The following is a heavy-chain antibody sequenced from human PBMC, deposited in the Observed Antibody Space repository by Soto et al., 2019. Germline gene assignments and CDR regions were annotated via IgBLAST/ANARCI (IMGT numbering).Heavy chain of an antibody. V-gene: IGHV3-21*01. CDR2: ISSSSSYI. J-gene: IGHJ6*02. D-gene: IGHD6-19*01. CDR1: GFTFSSYS. Sequence: EVQLVESGGGLVKPGGSLRLSCAASGFTFSSYSMNWVRQAPGKGLEWVSSISSSSSYIYYADSVKGRFTISRDNAKNSLYLQMNSLRAEDTAVYYCAREDSGWEGGHYYYYGMDVWGLGTTVTVSS. CDR3: AREDSGWEGGHYYYYGMDV.